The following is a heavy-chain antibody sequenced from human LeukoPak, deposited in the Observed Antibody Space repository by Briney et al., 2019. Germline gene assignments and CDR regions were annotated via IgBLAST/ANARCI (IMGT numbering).Heavy chain of an antibody. V-gene: IGHV3-48*03. Sequence: GGSLRLSCVASGFTFSSYEMVWVRQAPGKGLEWVSYISSSGSTKYYPDPVKGRFIVSRDNAKNSLFLQVNSLRAEDTAVYYCARDHLTVAAFDYWGQGTLVTVSS. CDR2: ISSSGSTK. D-gene: IGHD6-19*01. CDR3: ARDHLTVAAFDY. CDR1: GFTFSSYE. J-gene: IGHJ4*02.